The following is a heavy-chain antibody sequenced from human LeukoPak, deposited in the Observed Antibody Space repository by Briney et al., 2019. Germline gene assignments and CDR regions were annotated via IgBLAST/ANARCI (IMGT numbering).Heavy chain of an antibody. Sequence: SETLSLTCTVSGGSVSSGSYYWGWGRQPPGTGVEWIGYIYYSGSTNYNPSLKSRVTISVDTSKNQFSLKLSSVTAADTAVYYCASSPWGIAVAGFDYWGQGTLVTVSS. D-gene: IGHD6-19*01. J-gene: IGHJ4*02. CDR1: GGSVSSGSYY. CDR3: ASSPWGIAVAGFDY. CDR2: IYYSGST. V-gene: IGHV4-61*01.